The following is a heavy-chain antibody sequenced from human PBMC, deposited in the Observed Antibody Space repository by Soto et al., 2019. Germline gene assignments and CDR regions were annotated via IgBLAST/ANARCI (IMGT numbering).Heavy chain of an antibody. CDR3: ARAGFCTSTSCYHSFDF. CDR1: GGSISSSS. Sequence: QVQLQESGPRLVKPSETLSLTCTVSGGSISSSSWSWIRQPPGRGLEWIGYIYNNGRTDYNPSLKSRVTISVHTSKSHFSLKLRSVTPAATAVYYCARAGFCTSTSCYHSFDFWGQGTLVTVSS. CDR2: IYNNGRT. J-gene: IGHJ4*02. D-gene: IGHD2-2*01. V-gene: IGHV4-59*01.